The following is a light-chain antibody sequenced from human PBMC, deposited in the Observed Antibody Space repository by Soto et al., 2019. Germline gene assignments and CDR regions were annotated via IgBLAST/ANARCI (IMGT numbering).Light chain of an antibody. CDR1: QSVSSY. V-gene: IGKV3-11*01. J-gene: IGKJ1*01. CDR3: QQRSNGRWT. CDR2: DAS. Sequence: EIVLTQSPATLSLSPGERATLSCRASQSVSSYLAWYQQKPGQAPRLLIYDASNRATGIPARFSGSGSGTDITLTISSRETEDFAVDYGQQRSNGRWTGGQGTKVEIK.